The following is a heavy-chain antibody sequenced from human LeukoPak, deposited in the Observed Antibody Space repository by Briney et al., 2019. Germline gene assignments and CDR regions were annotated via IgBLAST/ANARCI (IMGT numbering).Heavy chain of an antibody. CDR2: IIPIFGTA. CDR3: ASGAEYSYENWFDP. D-gene: IGHD5-18*01. CDR1: GGTFSSYA. V-gene: IGHV1-69*06. Sequence: SVKVSCKASGGTFSSYAISWVRQAPGQGLEWMGGIIPIFGTANYAQKFQGRVTITADKSTSTAYMELSSLRSEGTAVYYCASGAEYSYENWFDPWGQGTLVTVSS. J-gene: IGHJ5*02.